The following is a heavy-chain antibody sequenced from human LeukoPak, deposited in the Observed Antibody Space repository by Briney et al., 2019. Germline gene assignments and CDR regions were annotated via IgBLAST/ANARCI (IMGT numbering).Heavy chain of an antibody. CDR1: GFTFSSYG. J-gene: IGHJ4*02. CDR3: AKGGSSMVRGVPFDY. CDR2: IRYDGSNK. Sequence: GGSLRLSCAASGFTFSSYGMHWVRQAPGKGLEWVAFIRYDGSNKYYADSVKGRFTISRDNSKNTLYLQMNSLRAEDTAVYYCAKGGSSMVRGVPFDYWGQGTLVTVSS. V-gene: IGHV3-30*02. D-gene: IGHD3-10*01.